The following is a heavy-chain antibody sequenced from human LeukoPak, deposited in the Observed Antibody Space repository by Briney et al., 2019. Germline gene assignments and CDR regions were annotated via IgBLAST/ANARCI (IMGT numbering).Heavy chain of an antibody. CDR1: GFNFRSYG. J-gene: IGHJ3*01. CDR2: ISYDGNNK. D-gene: IGHD6-19*01. CDR3: ARADEWLVRFAFDV. V-gene: IGHV3-33*05. Sequence: PGRSLRLSCTASGFNFRSYGMHWVRQAPGKGLEWVAVISYDGNNKLYADSVKGRFTISRDNFKHTLHLQMNSLRAEDTAVYYCARADEWLVRFAFDVWGQGTLVTVSS.